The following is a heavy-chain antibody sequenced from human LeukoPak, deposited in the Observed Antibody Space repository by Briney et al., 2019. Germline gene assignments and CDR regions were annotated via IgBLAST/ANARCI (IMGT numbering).Heavy chain of an antibody. D-gene: IGHD2-8*01. Sequence: GESLKISCKGSGYTFITYWIAWVRQMPGKGLEWMGITYPGDSDTRYSPSFEGQVTISADKSISTAYLHWSSLKASDTAIYYCARQKTGGTNASDYWGQGTLVTVSS. V-gene: IGHV5-51*01. J-gene: IGHJ4*02. CDR3: ARQKTGGTNASDY. CDR1: GYTFITYW. CDR2: TYPGDSDT.